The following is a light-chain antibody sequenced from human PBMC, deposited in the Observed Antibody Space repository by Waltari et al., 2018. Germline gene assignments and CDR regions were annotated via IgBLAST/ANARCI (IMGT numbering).Light chain of an antibody. CDR2: DSD. V-gene: IGLV1-47*01. J-gene: IGLJ2*01. CDR1: SSNIGNNH. CDR3: AAWDDSRSVV. Sequence: QSLLTQSPSASGTPGQRVSISCSGSSSNIGNNHVYWYQHFPGTAPRLLIYDSDLRPSGVPERFSASKSGTSASLAISGLRSEDEADYYCAAWDDSRSVVFGGGTRLTVL.